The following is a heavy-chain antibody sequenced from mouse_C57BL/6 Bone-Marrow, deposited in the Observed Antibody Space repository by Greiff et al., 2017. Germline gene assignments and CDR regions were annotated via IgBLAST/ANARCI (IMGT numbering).Heavy chain of an antibody. D-gene: IGHD2-4*01. CDR2: IDPNSGGT. CDR1: GYTFTSSW. J-gene: IGHJ2*01. CDR3: ARTVYYDCGGYFDY. V-gene: IGHV1-72*01. Sequence: QVQLKQPGAELVKPGASVKLSCKASGYTFTSSWMHWVKQRPGRGLEWIGRIDPNSGGTKYNEKFKSKATLTVDKPSSTAYMQLSSLTSEDSAVYYGARTVYYDCGGYFDYWGQGTTLTVSS.